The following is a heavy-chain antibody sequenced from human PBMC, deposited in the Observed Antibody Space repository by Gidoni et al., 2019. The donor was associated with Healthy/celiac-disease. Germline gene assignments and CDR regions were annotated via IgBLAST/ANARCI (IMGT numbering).Heavy chain of an antibody. CDR3: AKVVAATSVPFIDY. CDR1: GFPFRTYA. CDR2: ISASGYST. Sequence: EVQSLESGGGLVQPGGSLRLSCAAPGFPFRTYAMSWVRQAPGKGLEWVSSISASGYSTYYADSVKGRFTISRDNSKNTLYLQMNSLGVEDTAVYYCAKVVAATSVPFIDYWGQGTLVTVSS. J-gene: IGHJ4*02. D-gene: IGHD2-15*01. V-gene: IGHV3-23*01.